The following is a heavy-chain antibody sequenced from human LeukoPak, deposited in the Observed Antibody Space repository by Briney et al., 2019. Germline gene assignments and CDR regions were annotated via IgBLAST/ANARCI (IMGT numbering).Heavy chain of an antibody. Sequence: NPGGSLRLSCAASGFTFSSYIMNWVRQAPGKGLEWVSSISSSRSYIYYADSVKGRFTISRDNAKNSVYLQMNSLRVEDTAVYYCARDGAGSGWRPNWVDPWGQGTLVTVSS. CDR2: ISSSRSYI. J-gene: IGHJ5*02. D-gene: IGHD6-19*01. V-gene: IGHV3-21*01. CDR3: ARDGAGSGWRPNWVDP. CDR1: GFTFSSYI.